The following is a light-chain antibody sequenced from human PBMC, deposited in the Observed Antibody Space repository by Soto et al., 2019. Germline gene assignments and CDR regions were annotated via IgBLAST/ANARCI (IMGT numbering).Light chain of an antibody. J-gene: IGLJ1*01. CDR1: SSDVGDYNY. Sequence: QSALTQPASVSGSPGQSITISCTGTSSDVGDYNYVSWYQQHPGKAPKLMLYDVSTRPSGISNRCSGSKSGNTASLTISGLQAEDEADYYCSSYTSSSTLVGTGTKLTVL. CDR2: DVS. V-gene: IGLV2-14*01. CDR3: SSYTSSSTL.